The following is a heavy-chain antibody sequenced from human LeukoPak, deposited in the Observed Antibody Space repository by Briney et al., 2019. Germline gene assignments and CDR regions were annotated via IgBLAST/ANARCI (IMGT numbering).Heavy chain of an antibody. J-gene: IGHJ6*02. V-gene: IGHV1-69*04. CDR1: GGTFSSYA. Sequence: ASVKVSCKASGGTFSSYAISWVRQAPGQGLEWMGRIIPILGIANYAQKSQGRVTITADKSTSTAYMELSSLRSEDTAVYYCARDPHYYYGMDVWGQGTTVTVSS. CDR2: IIPILGIA. CDR3: ARDPHYYYGMDV.